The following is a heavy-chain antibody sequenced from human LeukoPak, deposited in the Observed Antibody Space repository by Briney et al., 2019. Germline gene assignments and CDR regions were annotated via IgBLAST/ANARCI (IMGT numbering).Heavy chain of an antibody. J-gene: IGHJ1*01. Sequence: SETLSLTCAVYGGSFSGYYWSCIRQTPGKGLEWIGEINHSGSTNYNPSLKSRVTISVDTSKNQFSLKLSSVTAADTAVYYCARAPYSASLRRAEYFQHWGQGTLVTVSS. D-gene: IGHD1-26*01. CDR1: GGSFSGYY. CDR2: INHSGST. V-gene: IGHV4-34*01. CDR3: ARAPYSASLRRAEYFQH.